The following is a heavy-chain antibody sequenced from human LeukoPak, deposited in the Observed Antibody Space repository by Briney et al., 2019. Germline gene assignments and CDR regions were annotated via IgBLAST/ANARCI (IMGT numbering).Heavy chain of an antibody. CDR1: GYTFTSYG. Sequence: ASVKVSCKASGYTFTSYGISWVRQAPGQGLEWMGWISAYNGNTNYAQKLQGRVTMTTDTSTSTAYMELRSLRSDDTAVYYCAGDVASRYGSGSYLDYWGQGTLVTVSS. J-gene: IGHJ4*02. CDR2: ISAYNGNT. D-gene: IGHD3-10*01. CDR3: AGDVASRYGSGSYLDY. V-gene: IGHV1-18*01.